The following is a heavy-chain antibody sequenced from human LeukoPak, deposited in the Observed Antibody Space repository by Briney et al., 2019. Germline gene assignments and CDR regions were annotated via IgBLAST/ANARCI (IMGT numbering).Heavy chain of an antibody. CDR1: GGSFIGYY. Sequence: SETLSLTCAVYGGSFIGYYWSWIRQPPGKGLEWIGEINHSGSTNYNPSLKSRVTISVDTSKSQFSLKLSSVTAADTAVYYCASALQTTVTTDYWGQGTLVTVSS. CDR3: ASALQTTVTTDY. D-gene: IGHD4-17*01. J-gene: IGHJ4*02. CDR2: INHSGST. V-gene: IGHV4-34*01.